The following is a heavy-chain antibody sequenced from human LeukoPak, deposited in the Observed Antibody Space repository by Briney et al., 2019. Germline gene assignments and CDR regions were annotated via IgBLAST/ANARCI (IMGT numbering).Heavy chain of an antibody. D-gene: IGHD6-13*01. V-gene: IGHV3-9*01. J-gene: IGHJ4*02. CDR3: AKSAYSSSWYISLGY. CDR2: ISWNSGSI. CDR1: GFTFDDYA. Sequence: GGSLRLSCAASGFTFDDYAVHWVRQAPGKGLEWVSGISWNSGSIGYADSVKGRFTISRDNAKNSLYLQMNSLRAEDTALYYCAKSAYSSSWYISLGYWGQGTLVTVSS.